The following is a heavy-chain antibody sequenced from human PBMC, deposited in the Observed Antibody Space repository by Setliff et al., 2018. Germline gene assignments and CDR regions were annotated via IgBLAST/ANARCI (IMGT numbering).Heavy chain of an antibody. V-gene: IGHV4-39*01. CDR2: LSYNGNA. D-gene: IGHD3-16*01. Sequence: SETLSLTCTVSSGSISSDNYYWGWIRQPPGKGLEWIGTLSYNGNAYYTPSLKSRVAISVDTSKNLLSLRVNSVTATDTAVYYCARPLEESFGGVRGSDAFDVWGQGTMVTVSS. J-gene: IGHJ3*01. CDR3: ARPLEESFGGVRGSDAFDV. CDR1: SGSISSDNYY.